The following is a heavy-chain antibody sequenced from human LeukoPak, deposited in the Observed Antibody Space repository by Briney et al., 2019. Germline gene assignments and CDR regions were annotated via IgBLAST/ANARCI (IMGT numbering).Heavy chain of an antibody. V-gene: IGHV4-4*02. CDR2: IYHSGST. CDR1: GGSISSSNW. CDR3: ASGYDFWSGRSDAFDI. D-gene: IGHD3-3*01. J-gene: IGHJ3*02. Sequence: SETLSLTCAVSGGSISSSNWWSWVRQPPGKGLEWIGEIYHSGSTNYNPSLKSRVTISVDKSKNQFSLKLSSVTAADTAVYYCASGYDFWSGRSDAFDIWGQGTMVTVSS.